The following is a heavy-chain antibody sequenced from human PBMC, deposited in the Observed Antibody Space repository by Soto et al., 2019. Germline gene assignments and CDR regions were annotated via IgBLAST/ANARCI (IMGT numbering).Heavy chain of an antibody. CDR3: ARHEGSINYYYGMDV. CDR2: IIPIFGTA. CDR1: GGTFSSYA. V-gene: IGHV1-69*13. J-gene: IGHJ6*02. D-gene: IGHD2-15*01. Sequence: GASVKVSCKASGGTFSSYAISWVRQAPGQGLEWMGGIIPIFGTANYAQKFQGRVTITADESTSTAYMELSSLRSEDTAVYYCARHEGSINYYYGMDVWGQGTTVTVSS.